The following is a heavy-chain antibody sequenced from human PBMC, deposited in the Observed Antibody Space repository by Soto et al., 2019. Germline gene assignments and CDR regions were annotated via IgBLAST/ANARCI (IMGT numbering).Heavy chain of an antibody. V-gene: IGHV4-39*01. CDR1: GGFIIRSSYY. CDR3: ARLRFDCSSTSCYSTPRSYYYYMDV. CDR2: IYYSGST. D-gene: IGHD2-2*01. Sequence: SETLSLTCTVSGGFIIRSSYYWGWIRQAPGKGLEWIGGIYYSGSTYYNPSLKSRVTISVDTSKNQFSLKLSSVTAADTAVYYCARLRFDCSSTSCYSTPRSYYYYMDVWGKGTTVTVSS. J-gene: IGHJ6*03.